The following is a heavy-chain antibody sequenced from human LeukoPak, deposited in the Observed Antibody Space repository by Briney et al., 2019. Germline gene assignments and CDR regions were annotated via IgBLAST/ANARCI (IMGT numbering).Heavy chain of an antibody. V-gene: IGHV1-2*06. Sequence: ASVKVSCKASGYTFTSYDINWVRQATGQGLEWMGRINPKSGGTNYAQKFQGRVTMTSDTSISTAYMELSRVTSDDTAVYYCAIVWDSGWSVFEYWGQGTLVTVSS. D-gene: IGHD6-19*01. CDR1: GYTFTSYD. J-gene: IGHJ4*02. CDR2: INPKSGGT. CDR3: AIVWDSGWSVFEY.